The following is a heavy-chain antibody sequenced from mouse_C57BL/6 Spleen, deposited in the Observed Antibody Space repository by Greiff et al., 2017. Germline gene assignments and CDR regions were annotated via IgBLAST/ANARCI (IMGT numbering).Heavy chain of an antibody. V-gene: IGHV1-69*01. CDR1: GYTFTSYW. D-gene: IGHD2-13*01. J-gene: IGHJ2*01. Sequence: QVQLQQPGAELVMPGASVKLSCKASGYTFTSYWMHWVKQRPGQGLEWIGDIDPSDSYTNYNQKFKGKSTLTLDKASSTAYMQLSSLTSEDSAVYYWARESYGDYDYWGQGTTLTVSS. CDR2: IDPSDSYT. CDR3: ARESYGDYDY.